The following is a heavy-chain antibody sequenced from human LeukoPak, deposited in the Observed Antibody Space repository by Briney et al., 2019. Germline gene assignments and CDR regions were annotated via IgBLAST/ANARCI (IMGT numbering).Heavy chain of an antibody. Sequence: SETLSLTCAVSGYSISSGYYWGWIRQPPGKGREWIGSIYHSGSTYYNPSLKSRVTISVDTSKNQFSLKLSSVTAADTAVYYCARPLSGYVWGGYSYWGQGTLVTVSS. D-gene: IGHD3-16*01. J-gene: IGHJ4*02. CDR3: ARPLSGYVWGGYSY. CDR1: GYSISSGYY. CDR2: IYHSGST. V-gene: IGHV4-38-2*01.